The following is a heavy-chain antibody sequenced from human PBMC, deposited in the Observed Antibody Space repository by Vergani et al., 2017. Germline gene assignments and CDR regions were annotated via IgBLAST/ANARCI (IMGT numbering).Heavy chain of an antibody. CDR3: EKANPRNSGYDYLYYYHAMDV. V-gene: IGHV3-23*01. CDR2: ISGSGGST. Sequence: EVQLLESGGDLVQPGGSLRLSCAASGFTFNHYAMNWVRQAPGKGLEWVSGISGSGGSTYYAGSVKGRCTISRDSAKNTLYLQMNSLSAGDTAVYYCEKANPRNSGYDYLYYYHAMDVWGQGTTVTVSS. CDR1: GFTFNHYA. J-gene: IGHJ6*02. D-gene: IGHD5-12*01.